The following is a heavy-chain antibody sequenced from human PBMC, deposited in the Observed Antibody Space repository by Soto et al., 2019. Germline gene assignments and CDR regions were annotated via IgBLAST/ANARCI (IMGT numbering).Heavy chain of an antibody. CDR1: GYTFTGYY. CDR3: AMVIRYCSSTSCQTGWFDP. D-gene: IGHD2-2*01. V-gene: IGHV1-2*02. CDR2: INPNSGGT. Sequence: VASVKVSCKASGYTFTGYYMHWVRQAPGQGLEWMGWINPNSGGTNYAQKFQGRVTMTRDTSISTAYMELSRLRSDDTAVYYCAMVIRYCSSTSCQTGWFDPWGQGTLVTVSS. J-gene: IGHJ5*02.